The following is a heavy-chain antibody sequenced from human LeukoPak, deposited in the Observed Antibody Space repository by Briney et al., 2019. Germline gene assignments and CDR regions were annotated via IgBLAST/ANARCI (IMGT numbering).Heavy chain of an antibody. CDR2: IYSDGST. CDR1: GDSISGYY. Sequence: SETLSLTCTVSGDSISGYYWTWIRQPADKGLEWIGRIYSDGSTSYNPSLKSRITMSLDTSKNQFSLKLNSMTAADTAVYYCARDSSGWPSLDHWGRGTLVTVSS. J-gene: IGHJ4*02. CDR3: ARDSSGWPSLDH. D-gene: IGHD6-19*01. V-gene: IGHV4-4*07.